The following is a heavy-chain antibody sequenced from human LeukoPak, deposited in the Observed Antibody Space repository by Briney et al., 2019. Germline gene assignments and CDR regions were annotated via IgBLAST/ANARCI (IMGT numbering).Heavy chain of an antibody. D-gene: IGHD3-10*01. J-gene: IGHJ4*02. V-gene: IGHV3-11*04. CDR3: ARDNIAGSGSSD. CDR1: GFTFSDYY. CDR2: ISSSGSTI. Sequence: GGSLRLSCAASGFTFSDYYMSWIRQAPGKGLEWVSYISSSGSTIYYADSVQGRFTISRDNSKNTLYLQMNSLRVEDTAVYYCARDNIAGSGSSDWGQGTLVTVSS.